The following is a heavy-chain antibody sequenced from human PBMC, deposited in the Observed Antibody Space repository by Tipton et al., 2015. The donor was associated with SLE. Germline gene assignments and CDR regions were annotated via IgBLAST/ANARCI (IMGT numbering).Heavy chain of an antibody. J-gene: IGHJ4*02. CDR2: IYHSGST. CDR1: GYSISSGYY. CDR3: ARGNYIDYFDY. V-gene: IGHV4-38-2*01. D-gene: IGHD1-7*01. Sequence: TLSLTCAVSGYSISSGYYWGWVRQPPGKGLEWIGSIYHSGSTYYNPSLKSRVTISVDTSKNQFSLKVRSVTAADTAVYYCARGNYIDYFDYWGQGTLVTVSS.